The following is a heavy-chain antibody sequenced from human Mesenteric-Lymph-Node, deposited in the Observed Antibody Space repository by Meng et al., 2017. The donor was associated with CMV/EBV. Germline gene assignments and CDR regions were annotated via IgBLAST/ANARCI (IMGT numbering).Heavy chain of an antibody. CDR3: ARGSSYDILTGYFDY. V-gene: IGHV4-34*01. CDR2: IKHSGST. CDR1: GGSFIGYY. Sequence: VELHQLGAGILRLSGTLSCKGAVLGGSFIGYYWNWFRQSPEKGLEWIGEIKHSGSTTYNPSFTSRIIISVDTSTNQISLNMSSVTAADTAVYYCARGSSYDILTGYFDYWGQGALVTVSS. D-gene: IGHD3-9*01. J-gene: IGHJ4*02.